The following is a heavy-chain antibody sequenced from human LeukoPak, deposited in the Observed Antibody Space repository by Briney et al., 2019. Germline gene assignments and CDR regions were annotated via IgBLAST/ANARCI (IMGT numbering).Heavy chain of an antibody. V-gene: IGHV3-74*01. CDR3: ARLDYYDSQDAFDI. D-gene: IGHD3-22*01. CDR2: INSDGSST. CDR1: GFTFSSYW. Sequence: PGGSLRLSCAASGFTFSSYWMHWVRQAPGKGLVWVSRINSDGSSTGYADSVKGRFTISRDNAKNTLYLQMNSLRAEDTAVYYCARLDYYDSQDAFDIWGQGTMVTVSS. J-gene: IGHJ3*02.